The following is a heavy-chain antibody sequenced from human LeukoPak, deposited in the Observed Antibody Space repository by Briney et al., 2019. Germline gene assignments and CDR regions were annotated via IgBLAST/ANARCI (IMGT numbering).Heavy chain of an antibody. J-gene: IGHJ4*02. CDR1: GFTFSSYA. D-gene: IGHD3-16*02. CDR2: ISGSGGST. V-gene: IGHV3-23*01. Sequence: SGGSLRLSCAASGFTFSSYAMSWVRQAPGKGLEWVSAISGSGGSTYYADSVKGRFTISRDNSKNTLYLQMNSLRAEDTAVYYCARAWQYYDYVWGSYRYYFDYWGQGTLVTVSS. CDR3: ARAWQYYDYVWGSYRYYFDY.